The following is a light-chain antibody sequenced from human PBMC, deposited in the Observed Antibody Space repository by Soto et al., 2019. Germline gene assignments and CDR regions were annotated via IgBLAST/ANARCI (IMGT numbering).Light chain of an antibody. Sequence: EIVLTQSPGTLSLSPGERATLSCRASQSFTTSQLAWYQQRPGQAPRVLIFGASRRATGIPDRFSGSGSGTDFTLTISRLEPEDSAVYYCQQYASSPRTFGQGTTVEIK. CDR3: QQYASSPRT. J-gene: IGKJ1*01. CDR1: QSFTTSQ. V-gene: IGKV3-20*01. CDR2: GAS.